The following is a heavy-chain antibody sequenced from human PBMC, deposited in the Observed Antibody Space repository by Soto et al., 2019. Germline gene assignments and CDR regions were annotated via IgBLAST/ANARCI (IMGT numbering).Heavy chain of an antibody. J-gene: IGHJ4*02. Sequence: LRLSCAASGFTFSSYGMHWVRQAPGKGLEWVAVISYDGSNKYYADSVKGRFTISRDNSKNTLYLQMNSLRAEDTAVYYCAKGITGTTGNYWGQGTLVTVSS. CDR1: GFTFSSYG. V-gene: IGHV3-30*18. CDR3: AKGITGTTGNY. CDR2: ISYDGSNK. D-gene: IGHD1-7*01.